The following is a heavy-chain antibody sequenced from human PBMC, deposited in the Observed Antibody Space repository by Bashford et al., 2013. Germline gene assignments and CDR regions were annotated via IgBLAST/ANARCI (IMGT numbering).Heavy chain of an antibody. CDR2: LDWDDDK. V-gene: IGHV2-70*04. CDR1: GFSLSTSGMR. Sequence: SGPTLVKPTETLTLTCTFSGFSLSTSGMRVSWLRQPPGKALEWLARLDWDDDKHYRTSLETRLTVSKDTSKNQVVLTMTNVDPEDTATYYCVRTHSSGWFLDWGQGTLVTVSS. J-gene: IGHJ4*02. D-gene: IGHD6-19*01. CDR3: VRTHSSGWFLD.